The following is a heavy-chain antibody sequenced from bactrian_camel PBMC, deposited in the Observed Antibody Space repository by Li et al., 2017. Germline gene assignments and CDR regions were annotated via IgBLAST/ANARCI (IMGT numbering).Heavy chain of an antibody. J-gene: IGHJ6*01. CDR3: ATDPPALAGGY. Sequence: QLVESGGGLVQPGGSLRLSCAASGLTFSTYAMSWVRQAPGKGLEWISAVNTNTYYADSVKGRFTVSRDNAKNTVYLQLNSLKTEDTAVYYCATDPPALAGGYWGQGTQVTVS. CDR2: VNTNT. CDR1: GLTFSTYA. V-gene: IGHV3S40*01.